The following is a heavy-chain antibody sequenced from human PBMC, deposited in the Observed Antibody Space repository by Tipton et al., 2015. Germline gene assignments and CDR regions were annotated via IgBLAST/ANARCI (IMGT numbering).Heavy chain of an antibody. V-gene: IGHV3-11*01. D-gene: IGHD3-16*01. CDR2: ISSSGSTI. Sequence: SLRLSCAASGFTFSDYFMSWIRQAPGKGLEWISYISSSGSTIWYADSVKGRFTISRDNSKNTLYLQMNSLRAEDTAVYYCANVQEGELDYWGQGTLVIVSS. CDR3: ANVQEGELDY. J-gene: IGHJ4*02. CDR1: GFTFSDYF.